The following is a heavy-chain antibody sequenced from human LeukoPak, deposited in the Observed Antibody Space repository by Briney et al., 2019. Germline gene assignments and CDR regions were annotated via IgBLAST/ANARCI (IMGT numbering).Heavy chain of an antibody. J-gene: IGHJ4*02. CDR2: IYYSGST. Sequence: PSETLSLTCTVSGGSISSYYWSWIRQPPGKGLEWIGTIYYSGSTKNNPSLKSRVTISVDTSKNQFSADTDVYYCAREVAGIQLFDYWGQGTLVTVSS. CDR3: AREVAGIQLFDY. V-gene: IGHV4-59*01. D-gene: IGHD5-18*01. CDR1: GGSISSYY.